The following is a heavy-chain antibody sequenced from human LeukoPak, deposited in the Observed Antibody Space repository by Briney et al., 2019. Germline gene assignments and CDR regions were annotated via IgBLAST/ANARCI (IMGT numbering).Heavy chain of an antibody. J-gene: IGHJ1*01. CDR2: IYISGHT. D-gene: IGHD4-17*01. V-gene: IGHV4-59*01. CDR3: ARAAVTTSRYFQH. CDR1: GGSISDYY. Sequence: SETLSLTCTVSGGSISDYYWSWIRQPPGKGLEWIGYIYISGHTNYIPSLKSRVTISEDTSKNQLSLKLSSVTAADTAVYYGARAAVTTSRYFQHWGQGTLVTVSS.